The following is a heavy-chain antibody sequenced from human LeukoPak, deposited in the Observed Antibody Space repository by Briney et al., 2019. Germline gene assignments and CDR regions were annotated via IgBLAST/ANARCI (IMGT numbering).Heavy chain of an antibody. D-gene: IGHD4-11*01. CDR2: IYTSGST. J-gene: IGHJ4*01. CDR3: ARTTTTFDD. V-gene: IGHV4-61*02. CDR1: GGSISSGSYY. Sequence: SQTLSLTCTVSGGSISSGSYYWSWIRQPAGKGLEWIGRIYTSGSTNYNPSLKSRVTLSVDTSKNQFYLKLTSVTAADTAVYYCARTTTTFDDWGHGTLVTVSS.